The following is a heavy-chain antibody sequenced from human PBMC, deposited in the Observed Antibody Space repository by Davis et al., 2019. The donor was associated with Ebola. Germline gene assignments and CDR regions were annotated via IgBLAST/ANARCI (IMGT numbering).Heavy chain of an antibody. CDR1: GYIFTRYS. CDR3: AREGYDYRNYYYYGMDV. V-gene: IGHV1-3*01. CDR2: INGVNADT. J-gene: IGHJ6*02. Sequence: AASVKVSCKTSGYIFTRYSIHWVRQAPGEGLVWVGWINGVNADTTCSQKFQGRVTFTRDTSASTAYMELSSLRSEDTAVYYCAREGYDYRNYYYYGMDVWGQGTTVTVSS. D-gene: IGHD4-11*01.